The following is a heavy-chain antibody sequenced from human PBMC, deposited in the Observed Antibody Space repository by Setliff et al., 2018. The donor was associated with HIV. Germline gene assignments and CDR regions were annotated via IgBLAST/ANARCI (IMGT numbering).Heavy chain of an antibody. Sequence: PGGSLRLSCAASGFTFSSYGMHWVRQAPGKGLEWVAVIWYDGSNKYYADSVKGRFTISRDNSKNTLYLQMNSLRAEDTAVYYCAKSVHRAVQLALGDWFDPWGQGTLVTVSS. CDR1: GFTFSSYG. D-gene: IGHD6-6*01. CDR2: IWYDGSNK. J-gene: IGHJ5*02. CDR3: AKSVHRAVQLALGDWFDP. V-gene: IGHV3-33*06.